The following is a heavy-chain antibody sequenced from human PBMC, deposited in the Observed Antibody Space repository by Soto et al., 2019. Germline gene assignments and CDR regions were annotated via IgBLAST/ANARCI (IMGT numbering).Heavy chain of an antibody. CDR3: AREGYSSSWYYYYAMDV. D-gene: IGHD6-13*01. CDR2: IYYSGST. CDR1: GGSIGSYY. Sequence: QVQLQESGPGLVKPSETLSLTCTVCGGSIGSYYWNWIRQPPGKGLEWIGYIYYSGSTNYNPSLKSRVTISVDTSKNQFSLKLSSVTAADTAVYYCAREGYSSSWYYYYAMDVWGQGTTVTVSS. J-gene: IGHJ6*02. V-gene: IGHV4-59*01.